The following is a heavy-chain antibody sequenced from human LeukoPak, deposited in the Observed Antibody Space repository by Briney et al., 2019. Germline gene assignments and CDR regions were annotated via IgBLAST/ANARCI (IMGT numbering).Heavy chain of an antibody. J-gene: IGHJ6*03. V-gene: IGHV4-4*09. Sequence: SETLSLTCTVSGGSISSYYWSWIRQPPGKGLEWIGYIYTSGSTNYNPSLKSRVPISVDTSKNQFSLKLSSVTAEDTAVYYCARLASSYYYYMDVWGKGTTVTVSS. CDR2: IYTSGST. CDR1: GGSISSYY. CDR3: ARLASSYYYYMDV.